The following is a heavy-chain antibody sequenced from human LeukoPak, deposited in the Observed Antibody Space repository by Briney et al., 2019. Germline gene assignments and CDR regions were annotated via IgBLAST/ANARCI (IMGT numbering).Heavy chain of an antibody. V-gene: IGHV1-2*02. CDR3: ARAYSGYDSYCFDP. CDR1: GYTFTGYY. D-gene: IGHD5-12*01. CDR2: INHNSGGT. Sequence: ASVKVSCKASGYTFTGYYMHWVRQAPGQGLEWVGWINHNSGGTHYAQKFQGRVTMTSDTSISTAYMEMSRLRSDDTAEYYCARAYSGYDSYCFDPWGQGTLVTVSS. J-gene: IGHJ5*02.